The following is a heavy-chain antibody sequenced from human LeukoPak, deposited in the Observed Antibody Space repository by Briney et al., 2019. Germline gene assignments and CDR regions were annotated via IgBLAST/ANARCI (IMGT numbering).Heavy chain of an antibody. CDR1: GVSLNSGGYY. D-gene: IGHD5-18*01. CDR3: AAGNSWIQIWNH. J-gene: IGHJ5*02. CDR2: IYYTGTT. V-gene: IGHV4-31*03. Sequence: SETLSLTCTVSGVSLNSGGYYWNWIRHHPGTGLEWIGYIYYTGTTYYNPSLQSRVIISLDTSRNKFSLNLSSVTAADTAIYYCAAGNSWIQIWNHWGQGTLVTVSS.